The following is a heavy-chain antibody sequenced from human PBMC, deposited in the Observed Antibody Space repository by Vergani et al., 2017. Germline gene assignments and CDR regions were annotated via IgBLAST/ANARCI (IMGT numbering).Heavy chain of an antibody. V-gene: IGHV3-74*03. D-gene: IGHD2-2*01. J-gene: IGHJ6*02. CDR3: ANSYCSSLSCYAFYGMEV. CDR1: GFTLGQYW. CDR2: VKSDGNSA. Sequence: EVQLVESGGGLVQPGGSLRLSCAASGFTLGQYWMHWVRQTPGTGLEWVSRVKSDGNSAMYADSVKGRFTISRDNSKNMLSLEMHSLRPEDTAVYYCANSYCSSLSCYAFYGMEVWGQGTTVTVSS.